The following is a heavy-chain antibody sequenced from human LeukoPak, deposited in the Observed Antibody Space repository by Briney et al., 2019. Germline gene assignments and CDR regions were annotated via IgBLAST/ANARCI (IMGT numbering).Heavy chain of an antibody. D-gene: IGHD3-3*01. CDR3: ARDDPTLFWSGSPFY. CDR2: IKVDGSEI. Sequence: GGSLRLSCAASGFTFSMYWMSWVRQAPGKGPEWVANIKVDGSEIYYVDSVKGRFTISRDNAKNSLYLQMNSLRAEDTAVYYCARDDPTLFWSGSPFYWGQGTLVTVSS. CDR1: GFTFSMYW. V-gene: IGHV3-7*01. J-gene: IGHJ4*02.